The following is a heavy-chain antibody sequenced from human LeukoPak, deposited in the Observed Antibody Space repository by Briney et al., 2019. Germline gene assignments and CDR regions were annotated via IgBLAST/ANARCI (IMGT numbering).Heavy chain of an antibody. Sequence: GGSLRLSCAASGFTFGSYSMNWVRQAPGKGLEWVSSISSSSSYIYYADSVKGRFTISRDNAKNSLYLQMNSLRAEDTAVYYCARDPGIAVAGYDYWGQGTLVTVSS. D-gene: IGHD6-19*01. CDR1: GFTFGSYS. V-gene: IGHV3-21*01. CDR3: ARDPGIAVAGYDY. J-gene: IGHJ4*02. CDR2: ISSSSSYI.